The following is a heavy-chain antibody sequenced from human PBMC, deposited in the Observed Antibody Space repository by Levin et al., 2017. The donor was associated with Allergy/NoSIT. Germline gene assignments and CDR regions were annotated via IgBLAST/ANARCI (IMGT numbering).Heavy chain of an antibody. D-gene: IGHD2/OR15-2a*01. J-gene: IGHJ6*02. V-gene: IGHV3-7*01. CDR2: IKRDGSEK. CDR3: ARDFFYDMRGGLDV. Sequence: KRGGGKGRGKGREGFVIIKRDGSEKYYVDSVRGRFTISRDNAKDSLYLQMNSLRAEDTAVYYCARDFFYDMRGGLDVWGQGTTVTVSS.